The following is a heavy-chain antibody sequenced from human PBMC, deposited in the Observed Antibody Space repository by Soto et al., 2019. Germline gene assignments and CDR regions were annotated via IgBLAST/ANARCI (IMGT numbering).Heavy chain of an antibody. J-gene: IGHJ3*02. CDR1: GFTFGNYA. CDR3: AKKGLGSLATYCSTGDCHYAFDI. Sequence: EVQLLESGGGLVQPGGSLRLSCAASGFTFGNYAMIWVRQAPGKGLEWVSTISGGGDGTYYGDSVRGRFTISRENSRNTVYLQMNSLRAEDTAVYYCAKKGLGSLATYCSTGDCHYAFDIWGQGTMVTVSS. CDR2: ISGGGDGT. V-gene: IGHV3-23*01. D-gene: IGHD2-15*01.